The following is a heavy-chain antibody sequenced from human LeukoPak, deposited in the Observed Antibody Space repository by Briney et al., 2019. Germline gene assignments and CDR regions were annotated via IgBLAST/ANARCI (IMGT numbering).Heavy chain of an antibody. CDR2: ISGSGGST. Sequence: PWGSLRLSCAASGFTFNSYAIGLVRQAPGEGLEWVSTISGSGGSTDYADSVKGRFTISRDNSKNTLYLQMNSLRVEDTAVYYCAGPGYSNSWYEGYWGQGTLVTVSS. CDR1: GFTFNSYA. CDR3: AGPGYSNSWYEGY. V-gene: IGHV3-23*01. D-gene: IGHD6-13*01. J-gene: IGHJ4*02.